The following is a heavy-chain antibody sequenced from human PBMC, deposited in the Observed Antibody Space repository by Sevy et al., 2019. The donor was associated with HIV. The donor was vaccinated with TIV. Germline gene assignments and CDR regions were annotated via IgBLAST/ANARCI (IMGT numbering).Heavy chain of an antibody. CDR3: ARREVAGSYFDY. J-gene: IGHJ4*02. V-gene: IGHV4-39*01. CDR2: IYYSGST. D-gene: IGHD6-19*01. Sequence: SETLSLTCTVSGGSISSSSYYWGWIRQPPGKGLGWIGSIYYSGSTYYNPSLKSRVTISVDTSKNQFSLKRSSVTAADTAVYYWARREVAGSYFDYWGQGTLVTVSS. CDR1: GGSISSSSYY.